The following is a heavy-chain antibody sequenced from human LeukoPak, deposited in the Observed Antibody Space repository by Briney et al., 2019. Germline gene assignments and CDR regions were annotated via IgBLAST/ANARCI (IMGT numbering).Heavy chain of an antibody. V-gene: IGHV3-30*02. D-gene: IGHD6-13*01. CDR3: ARSRSSSWYRLSGDDAFDI. J-gene: IGHJ3*02. Sequence: GGSLRLSCAASGFTFSSYGMHWVRQAPGKGLEWVAFIRYDGSNKYYADSVKGRFTISRDNSKNTLYLQMNSLRAEDTAVYYCARSRSSSWYRLSGDDAFDIWGQGAMVTVSS. CDR1: GFTFSSYG. CDR2: IRYDGSNK.